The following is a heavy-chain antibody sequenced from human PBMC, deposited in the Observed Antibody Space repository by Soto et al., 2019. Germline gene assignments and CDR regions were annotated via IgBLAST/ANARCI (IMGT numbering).Heavy chain of an antibody. CDR1: GDTINSYY. Sequence: QVQLLESGPRLVKPSETLSLICTVSGDTINSYYWNWIRQRPGKGLEWIGYIYYRESTSGSTNYNPSLKSRVTMSIHTSKTQFSLKLTSVTAADTAVYYCARGGSSSGWYLGYWGQGALVTVSS. J-gene: IGHJ4*02. D-gene: IGHD6-19*01. CDR3: ARGGSSSGWYLGY. CDR2: IYYRESTSGST. V-gene: IGHV4-59*01.